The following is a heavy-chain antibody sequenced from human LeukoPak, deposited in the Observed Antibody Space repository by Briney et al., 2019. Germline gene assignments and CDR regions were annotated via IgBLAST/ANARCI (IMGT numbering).Heavy chain of an antibody. CDR3: ATFPFWSETISFDY. V-gene: IGHV1-69*01. J-gene: IGHJ4*02. CDR2: IIPIFGTA. Sequence: ASVKVSCKASGGTFNSYIINWVRQAPGQGLEWMGGIIPIFGTADYAQKFQGRVTITADESTSTAYMELSSLRSEDTAVYYCATFPFWSETISFDYWGQGTLVTVSS. CDR1: GGTFNSYI. D-gene: IGHD3-3*01.